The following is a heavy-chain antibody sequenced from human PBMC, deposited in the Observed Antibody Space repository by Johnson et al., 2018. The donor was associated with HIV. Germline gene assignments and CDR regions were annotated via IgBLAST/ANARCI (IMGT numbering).Heavy chain of an antibody. V-gene: IGHV3-30*04. D-gene: IGHD3-22*01. CDR3: ARVIRAYDSSGYAGDAFDI. Sequence: QVQLVESGGGVVRPGRSLSLSCTASGFTFSTYAMHWVRQAPGKGLEWVAIISDDVNNKYYADSVKGRFTISRDNAKNSLYLQMNSLRAEDTALYYCARVIRAYDSSGYAGDAFDIWGQGTMVTVSS. CDR1: GFTFSTYA. CDR2: ISDDVNNK. J-gene: IGHJ3*02.